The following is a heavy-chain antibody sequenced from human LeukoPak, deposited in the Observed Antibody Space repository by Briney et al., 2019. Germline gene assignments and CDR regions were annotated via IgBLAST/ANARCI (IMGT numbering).Heavy chain of an antibody. CDR2: MNPNSGNT. CDR3: ARGRPRRAYYYGMDV. V-gene: IGHV1-8*01. CDR1: GYTFTSYD. Sequence: GASVKVSRKASGYTFTSYDINWVRQATGQGLEWMGWMNPNSGNTGYAQKFQGRVTMTRNTSISTAYMELSSLRSEDTAVYYCARGRPRRAYYYGMDVWGQGTTVTVSS. J-gene: IGHJ6*02.